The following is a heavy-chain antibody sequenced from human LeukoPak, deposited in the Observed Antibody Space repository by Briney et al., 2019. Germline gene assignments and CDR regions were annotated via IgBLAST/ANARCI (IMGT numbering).Heavy chain of an antibody. Sequence: PGRSLRLSCAASGFTFSSYAMHWVRQAPGKGLEWVAVISYDGSNKYYADSVKGRFTISRDNSKNTLYLQMNSLRAEDTAVYYCAKEMGATGGPFDYWGQGTLVTVSS. J-gene: IGHJ4*02. CDR1: GFTFSSYA. D-gene: IGHD1-26*01. CDR2: ISYDGSNK. CDR3: AKEMGATGGPFDY. V-gene: IGHV3-30-3*01.